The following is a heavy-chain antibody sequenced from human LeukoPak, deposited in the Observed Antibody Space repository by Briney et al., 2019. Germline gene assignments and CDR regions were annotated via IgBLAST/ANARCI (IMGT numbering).Heavy chain of an antibody. J-gene: IGHJ4*02. D-gene: IGHD1-26*01. CDR1: KFSFSSYW. CDR2: INSDGSRT. CDR3: ARERTVGAFDY. V-gene: IGHV3-74*01. Sequence: GGSLRLSCAASKFSFSSYWMHWVRQAPEKGLVWVSRINSDGSRTNYADSVKGRFTISRDNAKNTLYLQMSSLRAEDTAVYYCARERTVGAFDYWGQGTLVTVSS.